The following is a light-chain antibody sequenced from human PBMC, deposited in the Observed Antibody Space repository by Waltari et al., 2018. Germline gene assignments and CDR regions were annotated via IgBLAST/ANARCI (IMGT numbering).Light chain of an antibody. CDR3: QQYGSSLHT. V-gene: IGKV3-20*01. Sequence: IVLTQSPGTLSLSQGERATLSCRASQSVSSSYLAWYQQKPGQAPRLLIYGASSRATGIPDRFSGSGSGTDFTLTISRLEPEDFAVYYCQQYGSSLHTFGQGTKLEIK. J-gene: IGKJ2*01. CDR1: QSVSSSY. CDR2: GAS.